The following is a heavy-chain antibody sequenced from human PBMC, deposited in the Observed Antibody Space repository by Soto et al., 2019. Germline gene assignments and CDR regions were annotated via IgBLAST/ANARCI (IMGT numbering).Heavy chain of an antibody. D-gene: IGHD4-17*01. CDR3: ARGPTVTTDY. J-gene: IGHJ4*02. Sequence: QVQLQESGPGLVKPSQTLSLTCTVSGGSISSDAHYWSWFRQPPGKGLEWIGYIYSSGSTYYNPSPKSQVSISVDTSKNQFSLKLSSVTAADTAGYYCARGPTVTTDYWGQGALVTVSS. V-gene: IGHV4-30-4*01. CDR2: IYSSGST. CDR1: GGSISSDAHY.